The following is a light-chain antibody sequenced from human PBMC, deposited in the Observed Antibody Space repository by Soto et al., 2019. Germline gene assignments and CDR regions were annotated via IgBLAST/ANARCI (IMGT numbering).Light chain of an antibody. CDR3: TSYVGNDIWV. CDR2: EVT. CDR1: SSDVCAYKY. J-gene: IGLJ3*02. Sequence: QSALTQPPSASGSPGQSVTISCTGTSSDVCAYKYVSWYQQYPGKAPKLMIYEVTKRPSGVPDRFSGSKSGNTASLTVSGLQAEDEADYYCTSYVGNDIWVFGGGIKVTVL. V-gene: IGLV2-8*01.